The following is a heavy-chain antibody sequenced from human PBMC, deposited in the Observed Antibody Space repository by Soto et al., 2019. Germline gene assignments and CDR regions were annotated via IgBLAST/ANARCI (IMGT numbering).Heavy chain of an antibody. CDR3: AKDLSIAVAGDSWAFDI. Sequence: HPGGSLGLSCAPSGVTFSSYAMSWVRQAPGKGLEWVSAISGSGGSTYYADSVKGRFTIYRDNSKNTLYLQMNSLRAEDTAVYYCAKDLSIAVAGDSWAFDIWGQGTMVSVSS. CDR1: GVTFSSYA. D-gene: IGHD6-19*01. V-gene: IGHV3-23*01. CDR2: ISGSGGST. J-gene: IGHJ3*02.